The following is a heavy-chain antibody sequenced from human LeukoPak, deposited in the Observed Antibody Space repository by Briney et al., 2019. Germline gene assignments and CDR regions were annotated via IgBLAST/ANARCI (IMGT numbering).Heavy chain of an antibody. D-gene: IGHD3-10*01. J-gene: IGHJ6*02. V-gene: IGHV3-7*03. CDR1: GFTFSSYW. Sequence: PGGSLRLSCAASGFTFSSYWMSWVRQAPGKGLEWVANIKQDGSEKYYVDSVKGRFTNSRDNAKNSLYLQMNSLRAEDTAVYYCATLYGSGSYYNFNYYYYGMDVWGQGTTVTVSS. CDR2: IKQDGSEK. CDR3: ATLYGSGSYYNFNYYYYGMDV.